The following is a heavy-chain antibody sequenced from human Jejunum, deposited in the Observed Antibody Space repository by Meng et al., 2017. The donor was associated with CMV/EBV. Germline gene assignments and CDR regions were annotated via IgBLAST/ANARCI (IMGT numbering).Heavy chain of an antibody. CDR3: TKADSGHYGSLFDS. V-gene: IGHV3-73*01. D-gene: IGHD4-17*01. J-gene: IGHJ4*02. CDR2: IGGNAHSYST. Sequence: FGGSARRRVHQASGNGQEWVGRIGGNAHSYSTACTYSMQCRITISTNEVKTTKYLQMRSLKTEDAAVYYGTKADSGHYGSLFDSWGQGTLVTVSS. CDR1: FGGSA.